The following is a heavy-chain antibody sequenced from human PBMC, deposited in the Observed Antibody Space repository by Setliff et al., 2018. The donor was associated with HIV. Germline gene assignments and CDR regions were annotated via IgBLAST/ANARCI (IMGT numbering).Heavy chain of an antibody. Sequence: SETLSLTCTVSGGSISSRNYYWAWIRQPPGKGLEWIGTIYYSGTTHYNPSLNSRVIISVDTSKNQFSLRLNSVTAADTAVYYCARHSLGNIGDYIRIGAIDIWGQGTMVTV. J-gene: IGHJ3*02. CDR2: IYYSGTT. D-gene: IGHD4-17*01. CDR3: ARHSLGNIGDYIRIGAIDI. V-gene: IGHV4-39*01. CDR1: GGSISSRNYY.